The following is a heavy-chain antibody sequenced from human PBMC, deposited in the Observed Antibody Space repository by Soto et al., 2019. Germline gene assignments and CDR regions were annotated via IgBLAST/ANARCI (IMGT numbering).Heavy chain of an antibody. CDR2: FDPEDGET. D-gene: IGHD6-19*01. CDR1: GYTLTELS. J-gene: IGHJ5*02. V-gene: IGHV1-24*01. CDR3: AVGGSGWFNWFDP. Sequence: GASVKVSGKVSGYTLTELSMHWVRQAPGKGLEWMGGFDPEDGETIYAQKFQGRVTMTEDTSTDTAYMELSSLRSEDTAVYYCAVGGSGWFNWFDPWGQGTLVTVSS.